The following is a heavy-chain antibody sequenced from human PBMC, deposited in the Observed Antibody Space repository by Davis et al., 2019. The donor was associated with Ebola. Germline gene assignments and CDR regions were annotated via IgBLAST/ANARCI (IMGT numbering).Heavy chain of an antibody. V-gene: IGHV4-34*01. J-gene: IGHJ4*02. CDR2: INHSGST. D-gene: IGHD4-23*01. CDR3: ARGPLGGNGDY. Sequence: PGGSLRLSCAVYGGSFSGYYWNWIRQPPGKGLEWIGEINHSGSTSYNPSLKSRVSISLDTSKNQFSLKLTSVTAAADTAVYYCARGPLGGNGDYWGQGTLVTVSS. CDR1: GGSFSGYY.